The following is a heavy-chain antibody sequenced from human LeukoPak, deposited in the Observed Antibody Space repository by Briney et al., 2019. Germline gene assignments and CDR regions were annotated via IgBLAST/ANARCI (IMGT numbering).Heavy chain of an antibody. D-gene: IGHD1-1*01. CDR1: AYTFTAYY. Sequence: ASVKVSCKPSAYTFTAYYTHWVRQAPGQGLEWMGWIDPRNGGTKYAQKFQGRVTMTRDTSINTAYMELSSLTSDDTAVYYCAREMRPATTTLVAYWGQGTLVTVSS. CDR2: IDPRNGGT. CDR3: AREMRPATTTLVAY. J-gene: IGHJ4*02. V-gene: IGHV1-2*02.